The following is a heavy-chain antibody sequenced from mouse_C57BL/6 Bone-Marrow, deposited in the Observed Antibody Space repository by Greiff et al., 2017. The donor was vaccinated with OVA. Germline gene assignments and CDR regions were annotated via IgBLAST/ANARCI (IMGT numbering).Heavy chain of an antibody. V-gene: IGHV1-64*01. CDR3: AREGDYVPDY. CDR2: IHPNSGST. D-gene: IGHD2-4*01. Sequence: VQLQQPGAELVKPGASVKLSCKASGYTFTSYWMPWVKQRPGPGLEWIGMIHPNSGSTNYNEKFKSKATLTVDKSSSTAYMQLSSLTSEDSAVYYCAREGDYVPDYWGQGTTLTVSS. J-gene: IGHJ2*01. CDR1: GYTFTSYW.